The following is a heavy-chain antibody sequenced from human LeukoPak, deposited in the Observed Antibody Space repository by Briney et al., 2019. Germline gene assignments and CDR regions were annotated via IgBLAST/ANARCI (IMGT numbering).Heavy chain of an antibody. CDR2: INQDGSEK. Sequence: GVSLRLSCVASEFTFSTYWMTWVRQAPGKGLEWVANINQDGSEKHYADSVKGRFTISRDNAKNSMYLQMSSLRAEDTAVYYCARGGYNYAWGHWGQGTLVTVSS. V-gene: IGHV3-7*04. CDR3: ARGGYNYAWGH. CDR1: EFTFSTYW. J-gene: IGHJ4*02. D-gene: IGHD5-18*01.